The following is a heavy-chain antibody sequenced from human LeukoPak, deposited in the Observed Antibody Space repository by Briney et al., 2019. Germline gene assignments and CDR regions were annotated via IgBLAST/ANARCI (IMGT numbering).Heavy chain of an antibody. CDR2: IYYSGST. J-gene: IGHJ5*02. D-gene: IGHD5-12*01. Sequence: SETLSLTCTVSGGSISSYYWSWIRQPPGKGLEWIGSIYYSGSTYYNPSLKSRVTISVDTSKNQFSLKLSSVTAADTAVYYCARRPSGYENNWFDPWGQGTLVTVSS. CDR3: ARRPSGYENNWFDP. CDR1: GGSISSYY. V-gene: IGHV4-39*07.